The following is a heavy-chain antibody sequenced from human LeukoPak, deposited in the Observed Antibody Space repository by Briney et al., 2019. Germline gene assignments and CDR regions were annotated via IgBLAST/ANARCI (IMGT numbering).Heavy chain of an antibody. D-gene: IGHD5-18*01. Sequence: GGSLRLSCAASGFSVSTTYMSWVRQAPGKGLEWVSYISSSAGTTYYADSVKGRFTISRDNAKNSLYLQMNSLRAEDTAVYFCARQQQQLWYDWGQGTLVTVSS. CDR2: ISSSAGTT. CDR1: GFSVSTTY. V-gene: IGHV3-11*04. CDR3: ARQQQQLWYD. J-gene: IGHJ4*02.